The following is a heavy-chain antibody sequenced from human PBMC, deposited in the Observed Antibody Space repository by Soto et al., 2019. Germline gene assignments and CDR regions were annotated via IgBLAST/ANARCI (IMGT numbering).Heavy chain of an antibody. V-gene: IGHV3-15*01. Sequence: GGSLRLSCAASGFTFSKAWMSWVRQAPGKGLEWVGRIKSKADGGTTDYPAAVKGKFTISRDDSKNTLYLQMNSLKAEDTAVYYCTTFWELNWSNDYYYYYGMDVWGQGTTVTVSS. CDR2: IKSKADGGTT. CDR1: GFTFSKAW. CDR3: TTFWELNWSNDYYYYYGMDV. D-gene: IGHD3-10*01. J-gene: IGHJ6*02.